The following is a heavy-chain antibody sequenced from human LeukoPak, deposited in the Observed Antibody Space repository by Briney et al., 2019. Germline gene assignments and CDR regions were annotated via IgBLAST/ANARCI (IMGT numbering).Heavy chain of an antibody. CDR1: GFTFSTYA. CDR2: ISDSGANT. Sequence: GGSLRLSCAASGFTFSTYAMSWVRQAPGKGLEWVSTISDSGANTYYADSVRGRFTISRDNSKNTLYLQMNSLRAEDTAVYYCASGITIFGVARDGMDVWGQGTTVTVSS. D-gene: IGHD3-3*01. CDR3: ASGITIFGVARDGMDV. J-gene: IGHJ6*02. V-gene: IGHV3-23*01.